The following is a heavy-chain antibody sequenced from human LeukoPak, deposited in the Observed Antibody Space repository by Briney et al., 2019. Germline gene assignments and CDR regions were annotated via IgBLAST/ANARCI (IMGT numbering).Heavy chain of an antibody. J-gene: IGHJ4*02. CDR1: GGSISSSSYY. D-gene: IGHD6-13*01. Sequence: SETLSLTCTVSGGSISSSSYYWGWIRQPPGKGPEWIGSIYYSGSTYYNPSLKSRVTISVDTSKNQFSLKLSSVTAADTAVYYCARRNGSSWYGYYWGQGTLVTVSS. V-gene: IGHV4-39*01. CDR3: ARRNGSSWYGYY. CDR2: IYYSGST.